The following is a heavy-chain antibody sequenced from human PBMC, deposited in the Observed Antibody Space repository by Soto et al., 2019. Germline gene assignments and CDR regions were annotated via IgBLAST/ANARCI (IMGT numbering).Heavy chain of an antibody. J-gene: IGHJ2*01. CDR1: GFTVSSSY. CDR3: ARHVGFYWYFDL. D-gene: IGHD1-26*01. V-gene: IGHV3-66*04. Sequence: EVQLVESGGGLVQPGGSLRLSCAASGFTVSSSYMGWVRQAPGKGLEWVSSIYSGGNTYYADSVRGRFTISTDNSKDTLYRQMNSLRVVDTAMYYCARHVGFYWYFDLWGRGTLVTVSS. CDR2: IYSGGNT.